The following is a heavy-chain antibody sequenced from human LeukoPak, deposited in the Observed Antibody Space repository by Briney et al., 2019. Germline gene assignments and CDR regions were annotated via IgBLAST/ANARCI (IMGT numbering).Heavy chain of an antibody. D-gene: IGHD6-6*01. V-gene: IGHV4-61*02. CDR2: IYTSGST. J-gene: IGHJ4*02. CDR1: GGSISSGSYY. CDR3: ARDTFSSGRYFDY. Sequence: SQTLSLTCTVSGGSISSGSYYWSWIRQPAGKGLEWIGRIYTSGSTNYNPSLKSRVTISVDTSKNQFSLKLSSVTAAATAVYYCARDTFSSGRYFDYWGQGTLVTVSS.